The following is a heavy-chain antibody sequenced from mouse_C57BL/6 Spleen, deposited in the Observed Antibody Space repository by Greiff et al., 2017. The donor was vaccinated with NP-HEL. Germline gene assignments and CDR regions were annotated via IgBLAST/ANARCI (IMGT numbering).Heavy chain of an antibody. CDR2: IDPETGGT. Sequence: QVQLKESGAELVRPGASVTLSCKASGYTFTDYEMHWVKQTPVHGLEWIGAIDPETGGTAYNQKFKGKAILTADKSSSTAYMELRSLTSEDSAVYYCTRGKVLNGVWGQGTTLTVSS. V-gene: IGHV1-15*01. CDR1: GYTFTDYE. CDR3: TRGKVLNGV. J-gene: IGHJ2*01. D-gene: IGHD1-3*01.